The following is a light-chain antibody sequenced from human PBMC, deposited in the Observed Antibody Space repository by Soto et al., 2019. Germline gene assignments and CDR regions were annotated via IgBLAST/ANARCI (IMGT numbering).Light chain of an antibody. J-gene: IGKJ1*01. CDR1: QSVSGW. CDR2: DAS. V-gene: IGKV1-5*01. CDR3: QQYHSYWT. Sequence: DMQMTQSASTLSASRGGPVTVTWRASQSVSGWLAWYQQKPGKAPKLLIYDASSLESGVPQRFSGSGSGTEFTLTISSLQTDDFSTYYCQQYHSYWTFGQGTKVDIK.